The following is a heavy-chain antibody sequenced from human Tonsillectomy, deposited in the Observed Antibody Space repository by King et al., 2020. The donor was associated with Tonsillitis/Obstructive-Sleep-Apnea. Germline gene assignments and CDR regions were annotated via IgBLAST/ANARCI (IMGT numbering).Heavy chain of an antibody. CDR1: GFTFSSYE. V-gene: IGHV3-48*03. CDR2: ISSSGSTI. J-gene: IGHJ4*02. D-gene: IGHD3-9*01. CDR3: ARQLYYDILTGYYSTPYYFDY. Sequence: VQLVESGGGLVQPGGSLRLSCAASGFTFSSYEMNWVRQAPGKGLEWVSYISSSGSTIYYADSVKGRFTISRDNAKNSLYLKMNSLRAEDTAVYYCARQLYYDILTGYYSTPYYFDYWGQGTLVTVSS.